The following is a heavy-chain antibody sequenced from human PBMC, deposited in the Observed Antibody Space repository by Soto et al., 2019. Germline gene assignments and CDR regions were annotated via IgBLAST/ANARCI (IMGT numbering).Heavy chain of an antibody. Sequence: SETLSLTCTVSGGPISDDYWSWFRQPPGTGLEWIGEINHSGSTNYNPSLKSRVTISVDTSKNQFSLKLTSVTAADTAVYYCARDKITGLFDYWGQGTLVTVSS. CDR1: GGPISDDY. D-gene: IGHD2-8*02. V-gene: IGHV4-34*01. CDR2: INHSGST. CDR3: ARDKITGLFDY. J-gene: IGHJ4*02.